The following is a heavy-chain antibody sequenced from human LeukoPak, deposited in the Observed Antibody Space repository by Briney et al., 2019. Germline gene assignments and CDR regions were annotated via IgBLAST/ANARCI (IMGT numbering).Heavy chain of an antibody. CDR3: ATSRPHYDSSGYWFDY. J-gene: IGHJ4*02. CDR1: GGSISSGGYY. V-gene: IGHV4-31*03. D-gene: IGHD3-22*01. Sequence: SETLSLTCTVSGGSISSGGYYWSWIRQHPGKGLEWIGYIYYGGSTYYNPSLKSRVTISVDTSKNQFSLKLSSVTAADTAVYYCATSRPHYDSSGYWFDYWGQGTLVTVSS. CDR2: IYYGGST.